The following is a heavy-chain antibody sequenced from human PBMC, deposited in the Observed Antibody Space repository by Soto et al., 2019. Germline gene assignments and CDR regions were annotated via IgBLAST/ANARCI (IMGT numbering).Heavy chain of an antibody. D-gene: IGHD3-22*01. Sequence: QTGGSLRLSCAASGFTFSSYAMSWVRQAPGKGLEWVSAISGSGGSTYYADSVKGRFTISRGNSKNTLYLQMNSLRAEDTAVYHCAKDIIYYDSSGYYYSRLGFDYWGQGTLVTVSS. CDR3: AKDIIYYDSSGYYYSRLGFDY. V-gene: IGHV3-23*01. J-gene: IGHJ4*02. CDR2: ISGSGGST. CDR1: GFTFSSYA.